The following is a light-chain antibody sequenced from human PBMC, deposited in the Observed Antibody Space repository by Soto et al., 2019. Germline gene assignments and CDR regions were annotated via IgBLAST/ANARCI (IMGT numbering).Light chain of an antibody. CDR1: QGVSGW. CDR3: QQSYSTPET. J-gene: IGKJ1*01. V-gene: IGKV1-39*01. CDR2: AAS. Sequence: DIQMTQSPSTLSASVGGTVTVTCRASQGVSGWLAWYQEKPGKARKLLIYAASSLQSGVPSRFSGNGSGTDFTLPISSLQPEDCATHYCQQSYSTPETFGQGTKVDIK.